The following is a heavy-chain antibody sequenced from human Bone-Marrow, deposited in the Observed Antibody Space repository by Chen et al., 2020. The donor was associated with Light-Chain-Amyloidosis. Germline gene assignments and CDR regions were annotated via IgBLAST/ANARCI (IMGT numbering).Heavy chain of an antibody. D-gene: IGHD5-12*01. J-gene: IGHJ4*02. CDR3: ARRRDGYNFDY. CDR1: GYTFPNYW. Sequence: QLEQSGQEMKNPGESLNISCKGSGYTFPNYWIGWVRQMPGNGLEWIGVIYHADSDARYSPSFEGQVTISADKSITTAYLQWRSLKASDTAMYYCARRRDGYNFDYWGQGTLVTVSS. CDR2: IYHADSDA. V-gene: IGHV5-51*01.